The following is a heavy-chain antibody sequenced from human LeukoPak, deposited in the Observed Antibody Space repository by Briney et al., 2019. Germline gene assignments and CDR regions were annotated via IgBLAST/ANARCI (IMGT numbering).Heavy chain of an antibody. V-gene: IGHV1-2*02. J-gene: IGHJ3*02. D-gene: IGHD1-26*01. CDR1: GYTFTGYY. CDR3: ATPHSGSYFVAFDI. Sequence: GPVKVSCKASGYTFTGYYMHWVRQAPGQGLEWMGWINPNSGGTIYAQKFQGRVTMTEDTSTDTAYMELSSLRSEDTAVYYCATPHSGSYFVAFDIWGQGTMVTVSS. CDR2: INPNSGGT.